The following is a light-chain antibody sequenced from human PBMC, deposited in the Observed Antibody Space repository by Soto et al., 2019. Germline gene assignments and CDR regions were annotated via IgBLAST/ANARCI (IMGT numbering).Light chain of an antibody. CDR1: QSISSY. CDR3: QQSYSAPRT. J-gene: IGKJ1*01. CDR2: DVS. Sequence: DIQMTQSPSSLSASIGDRVTITCRASQSISSYLNWYQQKPGKAPTLLIYDVSSLQSGVPSRFSSSGSVTDFTLTITRLQPEDFSTYYCQQSYSAPRTFGQGTKVEIK. V-gene: IGKV1-39*01.